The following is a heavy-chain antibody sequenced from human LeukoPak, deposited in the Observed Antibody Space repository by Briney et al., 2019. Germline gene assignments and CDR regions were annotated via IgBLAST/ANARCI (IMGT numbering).Heavy chain of an antibody. V-gene: IGHV1-69*13. Sequence: ASVTVSCKASGGTFSNYAINWVRQAPGPGLEWMGGIIPLFGTANYAQKFQGRVTITADESTSTVYMELNSLKSEDTAVYYCARAPRYCSSTSCYAPPGVDYYYYGMDVWGQGTTVTVSS. D-gene: IGHD2-2*01. CDR1: GGTFSNYA. CDR2: IIPLFGTA. CDR3: ARAPRYCSSTSCYAPPGVDYYYYGMDV. J-gene: IGHJ6*02.